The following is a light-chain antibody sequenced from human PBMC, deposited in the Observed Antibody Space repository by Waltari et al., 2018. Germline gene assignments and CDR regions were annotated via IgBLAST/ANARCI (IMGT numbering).Light chain of an antibody. Sequence: QSALSQPASVSGSPGQSITISCTGSSSDVGGDDSVSWYQDHPGQAPKVIIYDVNNRPSGVSDRFAGCKSGNTASLTISGLQAEDEANYYCCSQSSYNGVIFGGGTKLTVL. CDR3: CSQSSYNGVI. CDR2: DVN. J-gene: IGLJ2*01. V-gene: IGLV2-14*03. CDR1: SSDVGGDDS.